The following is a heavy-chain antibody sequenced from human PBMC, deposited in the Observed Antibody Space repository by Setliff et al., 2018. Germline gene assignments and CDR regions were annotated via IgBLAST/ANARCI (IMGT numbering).Heavy chain of an antibody. V-gene: IGHV1-69*13. CDR3: AREGYNYGYLFDI. J-gene: IGHJ3*02. CDR1: GGTLRNYA. CDR2: IIPMFGPA. Sequence: SVKVSCKASGGTLRNYAISWVRQAPGQGLEWMGGIIPMFGPANYAQKFQGRVTITADESTSTAYMELSSLRSEDTAMYYCAREGYNYGYLFDIWGQGTMVTVSS. D-gene: IGHD5-18*01.